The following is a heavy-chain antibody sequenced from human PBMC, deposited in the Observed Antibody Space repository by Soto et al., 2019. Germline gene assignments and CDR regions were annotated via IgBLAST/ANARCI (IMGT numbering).Heavy chain of an antibody. Sequence: GGSLRLSCTASGFTFGDYAMIWFRQAPGKGLEWVGFITSKAYGGTTEYAXXVKGXXTXSRXDSKSIAYLQMNSLKTDDTAVQXCSRVPPNNRGAPLDYWGQGTLVTVSS. CDR2: ITSKAYGGTT. CDR3: SRVPPNNRGAPLDY. V-gene: IGHV3-49*03. CDR1: GFTFGDYA. D-gene: IGHD3-10*01. J-gene: IGHJ4*02.